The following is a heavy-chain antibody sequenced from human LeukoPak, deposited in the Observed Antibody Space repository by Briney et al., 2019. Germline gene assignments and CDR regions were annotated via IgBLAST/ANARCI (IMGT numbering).Heavy chain of an antibody. V-gene: IGHV1-46*01. CDR1: GYTFTRYD. D-gene: IGHD3-3*01. J-gene: IGHJ6*02. Sequence: AASVKVSCKASGYTFTRYDMHWVRQAPGQGLEWMGIINPSGGSTSYAQKFQGRVTMTRDTSTSTVYMELSSLRSEDTAVYYCARADTIFGVAQQGYYYGMDVWGQGTTVTVSS. CDR2: INPSGGST. CDR3: ARADTIFGVAQQGYYYGMDV.